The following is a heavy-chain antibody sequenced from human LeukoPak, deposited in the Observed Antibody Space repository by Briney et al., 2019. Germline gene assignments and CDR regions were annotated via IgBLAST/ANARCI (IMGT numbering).Heavy chain of an antibody. D-gene: IGHD6-13*01. CDR2: ISSSSSYI. CDR3: ARDRGRGIAAAGMGYYYYYGMDV. V-gene: IGHV3-21*01. Sequence: GGSLRLSCAASGFTFSSYAMSWVRQAPGKGLEWVSSISSSSSYIYYADSVKGRFTISRDNAKNSLYLQMNSLRAEDTAVYYCARDRGRGIAAAGMGYYYYYGMDVWGQGTTVTVSS. CDR1: GFTFSSYA. J-gene: IGHJ6*02.